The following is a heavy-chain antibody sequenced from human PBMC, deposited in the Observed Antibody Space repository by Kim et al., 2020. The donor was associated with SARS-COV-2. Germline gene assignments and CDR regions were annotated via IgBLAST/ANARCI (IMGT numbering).Heavy chain of an antibody. CDR1: GVSISSSSYY. D-gene: IGHD6-19*01. CDR2: IYYSGST. CDR3: SGHLTGGIAVAGGYYF. J-gene: IGHJ4*01. V-gene: IGHV4-39*01. Sequence: SETLSLTCTVSGVSISSSSYYWGWIRQPPGKGLEWIGSIYYSGSTYSNPSLKSRVTISVDTSKNQFSLKLSSVTAADTSEYYSSGHLTGGIAVAGGYYF.